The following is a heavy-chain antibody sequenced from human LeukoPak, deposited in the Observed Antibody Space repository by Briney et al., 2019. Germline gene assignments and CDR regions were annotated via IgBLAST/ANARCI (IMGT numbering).Heavy chain of an antibody. CDR1: GFTFSSYA. CDR3: ARGGFLSPSYYYYMDV. Sequence: GGSLRLSCAASGFTFSSYAMNWVRQAPGKGLEWVSGIDWNGRSMGYVDSVKGRFSISRDNAKNSLYLQMNSLRAEDTALYYCARGGFLSPSYYYYMDVWGKGATVTVSS. CDR2: IDWNGRSM. V-gene: IGHV3-20*04. J-gene: IGHJ6*03.